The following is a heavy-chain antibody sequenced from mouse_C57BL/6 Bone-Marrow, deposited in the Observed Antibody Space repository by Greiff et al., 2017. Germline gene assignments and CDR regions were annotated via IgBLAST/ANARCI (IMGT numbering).Heavy chain of an antibody. V-gene: IGHV5-17*01. J-gene: IGHJ3*01. CDR2: ISSGSSTI. CDR1: GFTFSDYG. Sequence: EVKLVESGGGLVKPGGSLKLSCAASGFTFSDYGMHWVRQAPEKGLEWVAYISSGSSTIYYADTVKGRFTISRDNATKTPFLHMLSLRSEETAMYYGASGDGADWGQGTLVTVSA. D-gene: IGHD3-3*01. CDR3: ASGDGAD.